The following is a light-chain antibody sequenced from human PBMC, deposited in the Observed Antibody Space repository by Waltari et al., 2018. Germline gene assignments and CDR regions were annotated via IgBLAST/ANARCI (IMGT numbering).Light chain of an antibody. Sequence: QSALTQAASVSGSPGQSITISCTGTSSDTVISNSFPWYQQHPGKAPKLVMYDVSNRPSGLSSRFSGSKSGNTASLTISGLQAEDEADYYCSSFTGSSTLVVFGGGTKLTVL. CDR2: DVS. CDR3: SSFTGSSTLVV. J-gene: IGLJ3*02. CDR1: SSDTVISNS. V-gene: IGLV2-14*03.